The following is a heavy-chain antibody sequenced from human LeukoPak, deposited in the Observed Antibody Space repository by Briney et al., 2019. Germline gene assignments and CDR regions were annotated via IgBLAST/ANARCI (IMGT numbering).Heavy chain of an antibody. CDR2: ISGSGGST. J-gene: IGHJ4*02. Sequence: GGSLRLSXAASGFTFSSYAMSWVRQAPGKGLEWVSAISGSGGSTYYADSVKGRFTISRDNSKNTLYLQMNSLRAEDTAVYYCAKDSYGDYNFDYWGQGTLVTVSS. V-gene: IGHV3-23*01. CDR1: GFTFSSYA. D-gene: IGHD4-17*01. CDR3: AKDSYGDYNFDY.